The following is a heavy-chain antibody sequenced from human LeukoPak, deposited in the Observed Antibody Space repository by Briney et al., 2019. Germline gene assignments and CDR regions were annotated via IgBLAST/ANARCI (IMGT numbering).Heavy chain of an antibody. V-gene: IGHV4-39*01. J-gene: IGHJ4*02. D-gene: IGHD1-26*01. CDR2: IYYSGDT. Sequence: SETLSLTCTVSGGSISSSSYYWGWIRQPPGKGLEWIGNIYYSGDTYYNPSLKSRVTISVDTSKNQFSLKLSSVTAADTAVYYCASRPAAVGSTGCFDYWGQGALVTVSS. CDR3: ASRPAAVGSTGCFDY. CDR1: GGSISSSSYY.